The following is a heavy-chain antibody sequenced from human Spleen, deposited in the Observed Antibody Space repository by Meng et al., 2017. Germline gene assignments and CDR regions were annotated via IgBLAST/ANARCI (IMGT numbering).Heavy chain of an antibody. CDR1: GFTLSGSA. CDR3: TRPPLSGDILTGYYSWFDP. V-gene: IGHV3-73*01. Sequence: GESLKISCAASGFTLSGSAMHWVRQAPGKGLEWVGHIRSKTMNYATAYAASVKGRFTISRDDLKNTVYLQMNSLKTEDTAVYYCTRPPLSGDILTGYYSWFDPWGQGTLVTVSS. D-gene: IGHD3-9*01. J-gene: IGHJ5*02. CDR2: IRSKTMNYAT.